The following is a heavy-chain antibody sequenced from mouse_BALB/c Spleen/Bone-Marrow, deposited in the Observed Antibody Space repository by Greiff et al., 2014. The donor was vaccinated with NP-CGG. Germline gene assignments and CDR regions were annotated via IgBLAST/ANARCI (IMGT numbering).Heavy chain of an antibody. CDR3: ARRDGSYFDY. J-gene: IGHJ2*01. D-gene: IGHD3-3*01. V-gene: IGHV1-54*01. CDR1: GYAFTNYL. CDR2: INPGNGGT. Sequence: QVQLKESGAELVRPGTSVKVSCKASGYAFTNYLIEWVKQRPGQGLEWIGMINPGNGGTNYNEKFRGKATLTADKSSSTAYMQLSSLTSDDSAVYFCARRDGSYFDYWGQGTTLTVSS.